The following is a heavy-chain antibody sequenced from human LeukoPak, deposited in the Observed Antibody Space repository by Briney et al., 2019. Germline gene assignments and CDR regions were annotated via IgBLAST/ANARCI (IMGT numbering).Heavy chain of an antibody. D-gene: IGHD4-17*01. V-gene: IGHV3-23*01. Sequence: GGSLRLSCAASGFTFSSYAMSWVRQAPGKGLEWVSAVSGSGGSTYYADSVKGRFTISRDNSKNMLYLQMNSLRAEDTAVYYCAKGGSYGDPGDYWGQGTLVTVSS. CDR3: AKGGSYGDPGDY. J-gene: IGHJ4*02. CDR2: VSGSGGST. CDR1: GFTFSSYA.